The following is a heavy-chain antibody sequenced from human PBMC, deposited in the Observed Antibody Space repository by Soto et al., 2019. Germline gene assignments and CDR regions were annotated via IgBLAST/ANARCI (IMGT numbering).Heavy chain of an antibody. Sequence: QVQLVESGGGLVKPGGSLRLSCAASGFTFSDYYMSWVRQAPGKGLEWVSYISSSGSTINYADSVKGRFTIPRDNAKNSLFLQMNSLRAEDTAVYYYARVGDYDVLTGFSPFDCWGQGTLVTVSS. J-gene: IGHJ4*02. CDR1: GFTFSDYY. D-gene: IGHD3-9*01. CDR3: ARVGDYDVLTGFSPFDC. CDR2: ISSSGSTI. V-gene: IGHV3-11*01.